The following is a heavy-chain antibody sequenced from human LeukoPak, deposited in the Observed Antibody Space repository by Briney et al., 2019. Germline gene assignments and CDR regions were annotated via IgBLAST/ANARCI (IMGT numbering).Heavy chain of an antibody. J-gene: IGHJ3*02. CDR1: GFTFSSYS. Sequence: PGGSLRLSCAASGFTFSSYSMNWVRQAPGKGLEWVSSISSSSSYIYYADSVKGRFTISRDNAKNSLYLQMNSLRAEDTAVYYCARVTPWANAFDIWGQGTMVTVSS. CDR2: ISSSSSYI. V-gene: IGHV3-21*01. CDR3: ARVTPWANAFDI. D-gene: IGHD1-14*01.